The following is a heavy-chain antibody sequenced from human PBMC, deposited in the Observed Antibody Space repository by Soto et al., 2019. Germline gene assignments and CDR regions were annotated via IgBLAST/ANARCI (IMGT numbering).Heavy chain of an antibody. Sequence: QVQLVQSGAEVKKPGSSVKVSCKASGGTFSSYAISWGRQAPGQGLEWMGGIIPIFGTANYAQKFQGRVTITADESTSTAYMELSSLRSEDTAVYYCARGERLAGIAARGYYYGMDVWGQGTTVTVSS. D-gene: IGHD6-13*01. J-gene: IGHJ6*02. CDR1: GGTFSSYA. CDR3: ARGERLAGIAARGYYYGMDV. CDR2: IIPIFGTA. V-gene: IGHV1-69*01.